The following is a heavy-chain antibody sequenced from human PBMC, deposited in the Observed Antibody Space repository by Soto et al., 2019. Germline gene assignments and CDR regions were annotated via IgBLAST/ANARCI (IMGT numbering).Heavy chain of an antibody. J-gene: IGHJ6*02. CDR1: GGSISSINNHFSNHY. D-gene: IGHD3-10*01. CDR3: TTQGFGGLHGLVEV. CDR2: FSNIGFT. V-gene: IGHV4-61*01. Sequence: QVQLQESGQGLVKPSETLSLTCTVSGGSISSINNHFSNHYCSWIRLSPGKGLECIGYFSNIGFTLYNPPLKSRDSISVDTSKNQFSLKLTSVTAADTAVYYCTTQGFGGLHGLVEVGGQGTTVTVSS.